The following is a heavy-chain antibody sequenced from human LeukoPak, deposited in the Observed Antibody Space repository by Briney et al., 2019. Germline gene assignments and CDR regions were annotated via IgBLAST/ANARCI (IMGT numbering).Heavy chain of an antibody. V-gene: IGHV4-39*07. Sequence: PSETLSLTCTVSGGSISSSSYYWGWIRQPPGKGLEWIGSIYYSGSTYYNPSLKSRVTISVDRSKNQFSLKLSSVTAADTAVYYCARDRKTYYYDSSGSYFDYWGQGTLVTVSS. J-gene: IGHJ4*02. CDR1: GGSISSSSYY. D-gene: IGHD3-22*01. CDR3: ARDRKTYYYDSSGSYFDY. CDR2: IYYSGST.